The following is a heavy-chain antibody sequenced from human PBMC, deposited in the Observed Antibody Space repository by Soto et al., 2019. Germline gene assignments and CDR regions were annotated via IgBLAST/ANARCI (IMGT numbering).Heavy chain of an antibody. CDR1: GDTFTSYY. Sequence: ASVKVSCKAPGDTFTSYYLNWVRRAPGQGLEWMGVINPHGGSTKYAQKFQGRITMTRDTSRSTVYMELSSLRSDDTAIYYCARSSGGNFGIIIEGSNWFDPWGQGTLVTVSS. CDR3: ARSSGGNFGIIIEGSNWFDP. CDR2: INPHGGST. V-gene: IGHV1-46*01. D-gene: IGHD3-3*01. J-gene: IGHJ5*02.